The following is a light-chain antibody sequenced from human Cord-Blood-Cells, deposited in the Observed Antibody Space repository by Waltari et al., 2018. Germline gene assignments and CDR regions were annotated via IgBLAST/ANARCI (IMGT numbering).Light chain of an antibody. CDR3: CSYAGSSTWV. J-gene: IGLJ3*02. Sequence: QSALTQPASVSGSPGQSITISCTGTSSAVGSYNLVSWYQQHPGKAPQLMSYEGSKRPSGVSNRFSGSKSGNTASRTIAGLQAEDEADYYCCSYAGSSTWVFGGGTKLTFL. CDR1: SSAVGSYNL. V-gene: IGLV2-23*01. CDR2: EGS.